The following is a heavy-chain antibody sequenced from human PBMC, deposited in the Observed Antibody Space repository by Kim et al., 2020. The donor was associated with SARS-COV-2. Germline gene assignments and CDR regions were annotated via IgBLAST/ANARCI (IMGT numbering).Heavy chain of an antibody. CDR2: IRASGGST. CDR1: GFTFSNYA. Sequence: GGSLRLSCAASGFTFSNYAMSWVRQTPKKGLEWVSLIRASGGSTYYADFVKGRFTISRDNSKNTLYLEMTNLRGEDTALYFCARGEYSYGSGWFDIWGQG. V-gene: IGHV3-23*01. CDR3: ARGEYSYGSGWFDI. J-gene: IGHJ3*02. D-gene: IGHD6-6*01.